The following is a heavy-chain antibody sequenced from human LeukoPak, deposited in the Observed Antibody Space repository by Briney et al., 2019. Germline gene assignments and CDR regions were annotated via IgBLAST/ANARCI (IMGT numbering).Heavy chain of an antibody. J-gene: IGHJ4*02. CDR2: MNPYSGNT. CDR1: GYTFTSYD. V-gene: IGHV1-8*01. D-gene: IGHD6-6*01. CDR3: ARDLVLSSSSSLGY. Sequence: ASVKVSCKASGYTFTSYDINWVRQATGQGLEWMGWMNPYSGNTGYAQKFQGRVTMTRNTSISTAYMELSSLRSEDTAVYYCARDLVLSSSSSLGYWGQGTLVTVSS.